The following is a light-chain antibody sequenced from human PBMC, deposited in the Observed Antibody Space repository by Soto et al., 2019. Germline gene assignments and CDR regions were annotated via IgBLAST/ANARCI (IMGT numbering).Light chain of an antibody. CDR3: LLSYSAIGV. CDR2: DTS. J-gene: IGLJ2*01. Sequence: QAVVTQEPSLTVSPGGTVTLTGGSSTGAVTSGHYPYWFQQKPGQAPRTLIFDTSNKHSYTPARFSGSLLGGKAALTLSGAQPEDEADYYCLLSYSAIGVFGGGTKLTVL. CDR1: TGAVTSGHY. V-gene: IGLV7-46*01.